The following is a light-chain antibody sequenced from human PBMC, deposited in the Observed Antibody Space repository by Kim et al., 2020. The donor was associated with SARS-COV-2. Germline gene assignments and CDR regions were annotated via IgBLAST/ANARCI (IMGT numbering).Light chain of an antibody. CDR1: SYNIGSNY. CDR3: AAWDDSLSAWV. V-gene: IGLV1-47*01. Sequence: GQSVTISCSGSSYNIGSNYVYWYQQLPGTAPKLLIYRNNQRPSGVPDRFSGSKSGTSASLAISGLRSEDEADYYCAAWDDSLSAWVFGGGTQLTVL. CDR2: RNN. J-gene: IGLJ3*02.